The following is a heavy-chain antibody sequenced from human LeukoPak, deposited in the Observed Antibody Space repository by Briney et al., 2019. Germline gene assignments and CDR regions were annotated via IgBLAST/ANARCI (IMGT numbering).Heavy chain of an antibody. CDR3: ARGGYSYGSDHFLDY. V-gene: IGHV4-34*01. Sequence: SENLSLNSAVYGGTFSGYYWRWIRQPPGKEPEWIGEINNSGSTNYNPSLKSRVTISVDTSKNQFSLKLSSVTAADTAVYYCARGGYSYGSDHFLDYWGQGTLVTVSS. CDR1: GGTFSGYY. CDR2: INNSGST. J-gene: IGHJ4*02. D-gene: IGHD5-18*01.